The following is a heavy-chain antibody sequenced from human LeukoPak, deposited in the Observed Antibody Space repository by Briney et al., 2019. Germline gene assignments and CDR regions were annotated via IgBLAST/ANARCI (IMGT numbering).Heavy chain of an antibody. CDR3: ARVLDYYGSGSSV. CDR1: GFTFSDYY. V-gene: IGHV3-69-1*01. D-gene: IGHD3-10*01. J-gene: IGHJ6*04. Sequence: TGGSLRLSCAASGFTFSDYYMSWIRQAPGKGLEWVSPISSSSYIYYADSVKGRFTISRDNAKNSLYLQMNSLRAEDTAVYYCARVLDYYGSGSSVWGKGTTVTISS. CDR2: ISSSSYI.